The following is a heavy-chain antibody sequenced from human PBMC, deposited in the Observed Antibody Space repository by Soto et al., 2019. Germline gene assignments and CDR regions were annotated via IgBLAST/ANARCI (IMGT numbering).Heavy chain of an antibody. CDR2: MNPNSGNT. CDR3: AREYYDFWSGYPNYYYYYGMDV. Sequence: QVQLVQSGAEVEKPGASVKVSCKASGYTFTSYDINWVRQATGQGLEWMGWMNPNSGNTGYAQKFQGRVTMTRNTSISTAYMELSSLRSEDTAVYYCAREYYDFWSGYPNYYYYYGMDVWGQGTTVTVSS. CDR1: GYTFTSYD. V-gene: IGHV1-8*01. J-gene: IGHJ6*02. D-gene: IGHD3-3*01.